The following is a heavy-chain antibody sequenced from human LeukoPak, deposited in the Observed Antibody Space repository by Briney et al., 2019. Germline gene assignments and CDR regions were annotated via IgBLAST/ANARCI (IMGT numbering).Heavy chain of an antibody. D-gene: IGHD3-3*01. CDR3: ARTAKMYYDLWSGYYFDY. V-gene: IGHV5-51*01. CDR1: GYSFTSYW. J-gene: IGHJ4*02. Sequence: GEPLKISCKGSGYSFTSYWIGWVRQMPGKGLEWMGIIYPGDSDTRYSPSFQGQVTISADKSISTAYLQWSSLKASDTAMYYCARTAKMYYDLWSGYYFDYWGQGTLVTVSS. CDR2: IYPGDSDT.